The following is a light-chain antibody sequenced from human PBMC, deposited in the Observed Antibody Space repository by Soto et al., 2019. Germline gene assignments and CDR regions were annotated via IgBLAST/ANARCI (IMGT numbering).Light chain of an antibody. V-gene: IGKV1-5*01. J-gene: IGKJ4*01. CDR3: QHYNTQSIT. Sequence: DIQLIQTHATLSASVGDRITITCRASENIFKFLAWYQQRSGRAPNLLIYAASDLETGVPSRFSGRGSGTEFTLTIDSLQPDDSATYYCQHYNTQSITFGGGTKVDVK. CDR1: ENIFKF. CDR2: AAS.